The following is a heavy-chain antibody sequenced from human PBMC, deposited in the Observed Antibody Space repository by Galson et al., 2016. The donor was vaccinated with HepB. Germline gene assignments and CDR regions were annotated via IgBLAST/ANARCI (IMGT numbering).Heavy chain of an antibody. J-gene: IGHJ4*02. CDR3: ARHGEDSADY. CDR1: GYRFTNYW. CDR2: IYPADSDT. D-gene: IGHD2-21*01. V-gene: IGHV5-51*01. Sequence: QSGAEVKKPGESLKISCKGSGYRFTNYWIGWVRQMPGKGLEWMGIIYPADSDTRYTPSFQGQVTTSADKSINTAYLQWSSLKASDSAMYYCARHGEDSADYWGQGTLVTVSS.